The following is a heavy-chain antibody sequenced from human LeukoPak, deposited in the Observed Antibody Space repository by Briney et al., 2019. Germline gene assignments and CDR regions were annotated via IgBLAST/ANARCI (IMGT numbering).Heavy chain of an antibody. J-gene: IGHJ3*01. CDR1: GYTFTIYV. Sequence: ASVKVSCKASGYTFTIYVISWVRQAPGQGLEWMGWISPYSGKTNYAQNLQGRVTMTTDTSTSTVYMELRSLRSDDTAVYYCARLRNLDEGGFYPDGFDFWGPGTMVTVSS. CDR2: ISPYSGKT. V-gene: IGHV1-18*01. D-gene: IGHD3-22*01. CDR3: ARLRNLDEGGFYPDGFDF.